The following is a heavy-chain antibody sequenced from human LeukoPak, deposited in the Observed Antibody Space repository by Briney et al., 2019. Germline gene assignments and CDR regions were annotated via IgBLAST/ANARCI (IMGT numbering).Heavy chain of an antibody. J-gene: IGHJ4*02. D-gene: IGHD3-3*01. V-gene: IGHV3-53*01. CDR1: GFIVSSNY. Sequence: GGSLRLSCAASGFIVSSNYMSWVRQAPGKGLEWVSILNSGGDTYYADSVKGRFIISRDNSNNTLYLQMNSLRTEDTAVYYCARVGITLFGVVILWGQGTLVTVSS. CDR2: LNSGGDT. CDR3: ARVGITLFGVVIL.